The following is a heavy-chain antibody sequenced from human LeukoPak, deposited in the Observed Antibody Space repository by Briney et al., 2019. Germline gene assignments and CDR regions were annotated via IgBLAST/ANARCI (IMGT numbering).Heavy chain of an antibody. D-gene: IGHD2-21*02. CDR3: GRGSVTELDF. CDR2: IKYDGSEK. J-gene: IGHJ4*02. Sequence: GGSLRLSCAASGFTFSSYWMSWVRQAPGEGLEWLANIKYDGSEKGYVDSVKGRFTIPRDNAKNSLYLQMDFLRAEDTAVYYCGRGSVTELDFRGQGTLVTVSS. CDR1: GFTFSSYW. V-gene: IGHV3-7*01.